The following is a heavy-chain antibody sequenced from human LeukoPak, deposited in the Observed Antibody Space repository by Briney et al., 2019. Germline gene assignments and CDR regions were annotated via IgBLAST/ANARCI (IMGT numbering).Heavy chain of an antibody. V-gene: IGHV3-21*01. CDR1: GFTFSSYS. CDR3: ARDVMTTVTIFGY. CDR2: ISSSSSYI. Sequence: GGSLRLSCAASGFTFSSYSMNWVRQAPGKGLEWVSSISSSSSYIYYADSVKGRFTISRDNAKNSLYLQMNSLRAEDTAVYYCARDVMTTVTIFGYWGQGTLVTVSS. J-gene: IGHJ4*02. D-gene: IGHD4-17*01.